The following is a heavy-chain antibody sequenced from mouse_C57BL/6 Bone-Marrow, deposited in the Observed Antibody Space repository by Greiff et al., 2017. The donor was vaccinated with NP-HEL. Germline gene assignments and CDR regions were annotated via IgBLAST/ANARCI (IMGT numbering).Heavy chain of an antibody. CDR1: GFTFSDYG. V-gene: IGHV5-17*01. J-gene: IGHJ2*01. D-gene: IGHD2-14*01. CDR2: ISSGSSTI. Sequence: EVQLVESGGGLVKPGGSLKLSCAASGFTFSDYGMHWVRQAPEKGLEWVAYISSGSSTIYYADTVKGRFTISRDNAKNTLFLQMTSRRSEDTAMYYCARRNRYYFDYWGQGTTLTVSS. CDR3: ARRNRYYFDY.